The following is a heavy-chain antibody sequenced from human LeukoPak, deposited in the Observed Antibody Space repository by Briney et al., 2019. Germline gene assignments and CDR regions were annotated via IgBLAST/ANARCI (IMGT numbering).Heavy chain of an antibody. CDR2: IYYSGST. CDR1: GGSISSGGYS. CDR3: ASNRYYYDSSGSIGAFDF. D-gene: IGHD3-22*01. Sequence: SQTLSLTCTVSGGSISSGGYSWSWIRQHPGKGLEWIGYIYYSGSTDYNPSLRSRVSMSVDTSKNQFSLKLTSVTAADTAVYYCASNRYYYDSSGSIGAFDFWGQGTLVTVSS. V-gene: IGHV4-31*03. J-gene: IGHJ4*02.